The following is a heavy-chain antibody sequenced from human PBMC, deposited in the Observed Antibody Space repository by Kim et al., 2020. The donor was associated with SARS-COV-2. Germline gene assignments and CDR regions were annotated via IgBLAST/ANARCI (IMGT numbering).Heavy chain of an antibody. V-gene: IGHV3-30*04. J-gene: IGHJ4*02. CDR2: ISYDGSNK. CDR3: AADSSSGY. D-gene: IGHD6-6*01. CDR1: GFTFSSYA. Sequence: GGSLRLSCAASGFTFSSYAMHWVRQAPGKGLEWVAVISYDGSNKYYADSVKGRFTISRDNSKNTLYLQMNSLRAEDTAVYYCAADSSSGYWGQGTLVTVS.